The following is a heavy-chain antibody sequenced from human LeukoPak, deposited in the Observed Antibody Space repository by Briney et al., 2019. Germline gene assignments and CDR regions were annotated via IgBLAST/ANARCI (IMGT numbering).Heavy chain of an antibody. CDR1: GFSFSSGS. CDR3: SREDSSSYDEPYYYMDV. D-gene: IGHD6-13*01. Sequence: PSESLTLTCAVSGFSFSSGSQNRGRQAPRKGLEWVSSISYSSSCIYYEASVKGRVTISRDNAKNSLYLQMTSLSAADTAVYFCSREDSSSYDEPYYYMDVWGKGTTVTVSS. J-gene: IGHJ6*03. V-gene: IGHV3-21*04. CDR2: ISYSSSCI.